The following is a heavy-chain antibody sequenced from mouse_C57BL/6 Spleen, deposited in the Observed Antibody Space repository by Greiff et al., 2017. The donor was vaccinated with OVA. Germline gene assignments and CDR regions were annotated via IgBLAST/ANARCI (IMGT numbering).Heavy chain of an antibody. CDR1: GFTFSDFY. Sequence: EVQLVESGGGLVQSGRSLRLSCATSGFTFSDFYMEWVRQAPGKGLEWIAASRNKANDYTTEYSASVKGRFIVSRDTSQSILYLQMNALRAEDTAIYYCARGDGDWYFDVWGTGTTVTVSS. D-gene: IGHD3-3*01. CDR2: SRNKANDYTT. V-gene: IGHV7-1*01. CDR3: ARGDGDWYFDV. J-gene: IGHJ1*03.